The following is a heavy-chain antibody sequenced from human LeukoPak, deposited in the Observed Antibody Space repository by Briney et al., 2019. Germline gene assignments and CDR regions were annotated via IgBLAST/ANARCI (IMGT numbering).Heavy chain of an antibody. J-gene: IGHJ4*02. CDR1: GFTFSSYS. CDR2: ISSSSSYI. D-gene: IGHD1-7*01. CDR3: ARISTSALELLEPDY. Sequence: GGSLRLSCAASGFTFSSYSMNWVRQAPGKGLEWVSSISSSSSYIYYADSVKGRFTISRDNAKNSLYLQMNSLRAEDTAVYYCARISTSALELLEPDYWGQGTLVTVSS. V-gene: IGHV3-21*01.